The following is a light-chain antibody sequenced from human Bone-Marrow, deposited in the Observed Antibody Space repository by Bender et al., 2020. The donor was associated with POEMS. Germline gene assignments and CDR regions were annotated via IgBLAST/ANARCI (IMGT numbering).Light chain of an antibody. CDR1: NIGSKS. Sequence: SYVLTQPPSVSVAPGLTARITCGGNNIGSKSVHWYQQKPGQAPVLVVYDDSDRPSGIPERLSGSNSGNTATLTISRVEGGDEADYYCQVWDNISDGAVFGGGTKLTVL. CDR3: QVWDNISDGAV. CDR2: DDS. V-gene: IGLV3-21*02. J-gene: IGLJ2*01.